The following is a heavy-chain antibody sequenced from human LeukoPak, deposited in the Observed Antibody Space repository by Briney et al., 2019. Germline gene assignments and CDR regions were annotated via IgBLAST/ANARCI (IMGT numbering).Heavy chain of an antibody. CDR3: ARMGESWAFDI. Sequence: GGSLRLSCAASGFTFSSYWMSWVRQAPGKGLEWVANIRQDGNEKYYVDSVKGRFTISRDNAKNSLYLQMNSLRAEDTALYYCARMGESWAFDIWGQGTWVAVSS. V-gene: IGHV3-7*04. CDR1: GFTFSSYW. CDR2: IRQDGNEK. J-gene: IGHJ3*02. D-gene: IGHD1-26*01.